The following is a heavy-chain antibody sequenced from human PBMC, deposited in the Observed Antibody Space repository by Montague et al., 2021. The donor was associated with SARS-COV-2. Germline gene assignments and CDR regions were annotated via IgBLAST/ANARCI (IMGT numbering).Heavy chain of an antibody. Sequence: STNYNPSLKSRFTISLAMSKNQFSLKLTSVTAADTAVYYCARGRRYTSGLLWGLDYWGQGTLFT. CDR2: ST. V-gene: IGHV4-59*09. D-gene: IGHD2-15*01. J-gene: IGHJ4*02. CDR3: ARGRRYTSGLLWGLDY.